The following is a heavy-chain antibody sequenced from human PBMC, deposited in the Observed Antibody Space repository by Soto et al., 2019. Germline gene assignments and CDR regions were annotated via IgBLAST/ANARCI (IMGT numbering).Heavy chain of an antibody. CDR3: AKGVVVAATYFRH. Sequence: QVQLVESGGGVVQPGRSLRLSCAASGFTFSSYGMHWVRQAPGKGLEWVAVISYDGSNKYYADSVKGRFTISRDNSKNTLYMKMNGLRAEDTAVYYCAKGVVVAATYFRHWGQGTLVTVSS. D-gene: IGHD2-15*01. CDR2: ISYDGSNK. CDR1: GFTFSSYG. V-gene: IGHV3-30*18. J-gene: IGHJ1*01.